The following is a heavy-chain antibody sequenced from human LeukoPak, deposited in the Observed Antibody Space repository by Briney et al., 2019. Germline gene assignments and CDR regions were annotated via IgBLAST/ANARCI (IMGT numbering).Heavy chain of an antibody. CDR2: IKPDGSEK. CDR1: GFTFSSYW. D-gene: IGHD3-10*01. V-gene: IGHV3-7*01. Sequence: GGSLRLSCAASGFTFSSYWMSWVRQSPGKGLEWVANIKPDGSEKYFMDSVKGRFTISRDNSKNTLYLQMNSLRAEDTAVYYCAKDGVRGGFVGYYYYYYYMDVWGKGTTVTVSS. CDR3: AKDGVRGGFVGYYYYYYYMDV. J-gene: IGHJ6*03.